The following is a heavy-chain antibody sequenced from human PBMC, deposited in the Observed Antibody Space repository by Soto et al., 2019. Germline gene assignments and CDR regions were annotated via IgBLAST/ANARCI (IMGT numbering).Heavy chain of an antibody. CDR2: ITGRGGST. D-gene: IGHD6-19*01. J-gene: IGHJ4*02. V-gene: IGHV3-23*01. CDR3: AKVHIAVAAYFDY. CDR1: GFTFSSYA. Sequence: EVQLLESGGGLVQPGGSLRLSCAASGFTFSSYAMAWVRQAPGKGLEWVSYITGRGGSTYYADSVKGRFTISRDNSKNTLSLQMDSLRAEDTAVCYCAKVHIAVAAYFDYWGQGTLVTVSS.